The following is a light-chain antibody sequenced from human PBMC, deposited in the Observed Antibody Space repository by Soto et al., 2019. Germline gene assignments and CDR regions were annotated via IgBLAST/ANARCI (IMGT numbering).Light chain of an antibody. V-gene: IGKV3-15*01. J-gene: IGKJ1*01. CDR2: DAS. Sequence: ETVVTQSPATLSVSPGDGATLSCRASQSINNNLAWYQQRPGQSPRLLIYDASTRATGIPARFSGSGSGTEFTLNISSLQSEDFALYYCLQYNNWPRTFGQGTKVEVK. CDR3: LQYNNWPRT. CDR1: QSINNN.